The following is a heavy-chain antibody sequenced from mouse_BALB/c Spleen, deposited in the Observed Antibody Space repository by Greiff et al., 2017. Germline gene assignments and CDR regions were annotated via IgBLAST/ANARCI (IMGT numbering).Heavy chain of an antibody. J-gene: IGHJ1*01. V-gene: IGHV1S56*01. CDR3: ARSLYYGSSPWYFDV. D-gene: IGHD1-1*01. CDR2: IYPGDGST. Sequence: QVHVKQSGPELVKPGALVKISCKASGYTFTSYDINWVKQRPGQGLEWIGWIYPGDGSTKYNEKFKGKATLTADKSSSTAYMQLSSLTSENSAVYFCARSLYYGSSPWYFDVWGAGTTVTVSS. CDR1: GYTFTSYD.